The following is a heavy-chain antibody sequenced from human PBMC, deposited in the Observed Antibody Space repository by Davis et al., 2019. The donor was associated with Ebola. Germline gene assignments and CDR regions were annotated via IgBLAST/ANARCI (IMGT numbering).Heavy chain of an antibody. V-gene: IGHV1-69*06. CDR2: IIPIFGTA. CDR3: ARDCCSGGSCYLGGNPPDY. J-gene: IGHJ4*02. CDR1: GGTFSSYA. D-gene: IGHD2-15*01. Sequence: AASVKVSCKASGGTFSSYAISWVRQAPGQGLEWMGGIIPIFGTANYAQKFQGRVTITADKSTSTAYMELSILRSEDTAVYYCARDCCSGGSCYLGGNPPDYWGQGTLVTVSS.